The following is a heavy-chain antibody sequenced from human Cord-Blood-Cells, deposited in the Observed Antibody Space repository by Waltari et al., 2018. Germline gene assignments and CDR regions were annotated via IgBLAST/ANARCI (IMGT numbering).Heavy chain of an antibody. D-gene: IGHD3-9*01. CDR1: GYTLTDLS. CDR3: ATVDHPYYFDY. J-gene: IGHJ4*02. V-gene: IGHV1-24*01. CDR2: MEPEDGET. Sequence: QVQLVQSGAEVKKPGASVKVSCKVSGYTLTDLSMHWVRPTPGKGIEWMGGMEPEDGETVYEQQFQGRVTVTEDTSTDTAYMELSSLRSEDTAVYYCATVDHPYYFDYWGQGTLVTVSS.